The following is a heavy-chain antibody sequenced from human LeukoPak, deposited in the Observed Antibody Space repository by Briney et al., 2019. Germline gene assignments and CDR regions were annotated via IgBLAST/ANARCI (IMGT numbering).Heavy chain of an antibody. D-gene: IGHD3-9*01. CDR1: GFTFGNYF. CDR2: IKQDGSKK. J-gene: IGHJ4*02. Sequence: PGGSLRLSCAASGFTFGNYFMSWVRQAPGKGLEWVANIKQDGSKKYYVDSMKGRFTISRDNAKNSLYLQMNSLRAEDTAVYYCARGEILTGYYRGRYFDYWGQGTLVTVSS. CDR3: ARGEILTGYYRGRYFDY. V-gene: IGHV3-7*01.